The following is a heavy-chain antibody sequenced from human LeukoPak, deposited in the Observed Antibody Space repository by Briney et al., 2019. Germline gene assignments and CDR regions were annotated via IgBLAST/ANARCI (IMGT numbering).Heavy chain of an antibody. CDR1: GYTFTGYD. V-gene: IGHV1-8*01. D-gene: IGHD2-8*01. J-gene: IGHJ5*02. CDR2: MNPNSGNT. CDR3: ATQKWFSAKRAFDP. Sequence: GASVKVSCKASGYTFTGYDINWVRQATGQGLEWMGWMNPNSGNTGYAQKFQGRVTMTRNTSVSTAYMELSSLRSEDTAVYYCATQKWFSAKRAFDPWGQGTLVTVSS.